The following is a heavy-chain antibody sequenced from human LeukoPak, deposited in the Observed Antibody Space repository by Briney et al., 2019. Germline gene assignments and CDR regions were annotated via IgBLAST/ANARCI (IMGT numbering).Heavy chain of an antibody. D-gene: IGHD6-25*01. CDR1: GFTFSSYW. CDR2: IEKDGSQT. J-gene: IGHJ4*02. Sequence: GGSLRLSCAASGFTFSSYWMAWVRQAPGKGLEWLANIEKDGSQTYYVDSMEGRFTISRDNAKNSLYLQMNSLRAEDTALYYCARAGYSSGYDYWGQGTLVTASS. V-gene: IGHV3-7*01. CDR3: ARAGYSSGYDY.